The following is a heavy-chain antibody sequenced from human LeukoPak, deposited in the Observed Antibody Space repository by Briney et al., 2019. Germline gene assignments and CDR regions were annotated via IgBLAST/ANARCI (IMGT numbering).Heavy chain of an antibody. CDR3: ARGRYSSRYYFDY. V-gene: IGHV1-2*02. CDR1: GYTFTRYY. D-gene: IGHD6-13*01. Sequence: ASVKVSCKASGYTFTRYYMQWVRQAPGHGLEWMGWINPNSGGTNYAQKFQGRVTMTRDTSISTAYMELSRLRSDDTAVYYCARGRYSSRYYFDYWGQGTLVTVSS. CDR2: INPNSGGT. J-gene: IGHJ4*02.